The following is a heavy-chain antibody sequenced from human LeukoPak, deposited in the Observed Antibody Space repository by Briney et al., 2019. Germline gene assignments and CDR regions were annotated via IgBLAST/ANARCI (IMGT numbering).Heavy chain of an antibody. V-gene: IGHV3-23*01. CDR1: EFIFNNYG. Sequence: GGSLRLSCAASEFIFNNYGLVWVRQAPGKGLEWVSAISNDGGGTTYADFVKGRFSVSRDNSKNTLYLQMNSLRAEDTAVYYCAKEWEAGHWYFDLWGRGTLVTVSS. CDR2: ISNDGGGT. J-gene: IGHJ2*01. D-gene: IGHD6-19*01. CDR3: AKEWEAGHWYFDL.